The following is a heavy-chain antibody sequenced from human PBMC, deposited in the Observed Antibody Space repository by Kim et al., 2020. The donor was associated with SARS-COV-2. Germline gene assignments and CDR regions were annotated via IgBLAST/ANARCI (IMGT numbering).Heavy chain of an antibody. CDR3: ARGWGRDYGGLQYFQH. D-gene: IGHD4-17*01. V-gene: IGHV4-39*07. CDR2: ISGSP. Sequence: SETLSLTCTVSGASISTSYYWGWIRQPPGKGLEWLGSISGSPDYNPSLKSRVTISLDTSNNVFSLNLNSVTAADTAVYYCARGWGRDYGGLQYFQHWGRGTLVTVSS. J-gene: IGHJ1*01. CDR1: GASISTSYY.